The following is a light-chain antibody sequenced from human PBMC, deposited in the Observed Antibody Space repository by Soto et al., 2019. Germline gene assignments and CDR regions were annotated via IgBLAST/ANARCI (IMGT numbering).Light chain of an antibody. CDR1: QSISDW. CDR2: KAS. V-gene: IGKV1-5*03. J-gene: IGKJ1*01. CDR3: QQYHGYSLT. Sequence: DIQMTQSPSTLSASVGDRVTITCRASQSISDWLAWFQLKPGKAPKLLIYKASTLKSGVPSRFSGSGSGTEFTLTISSLQPDDFATYYCQQYHGYSLTFGQGTKVDIK.